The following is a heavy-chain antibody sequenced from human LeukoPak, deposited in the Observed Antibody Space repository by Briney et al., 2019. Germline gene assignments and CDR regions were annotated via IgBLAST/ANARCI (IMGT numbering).Heavy chain of an antibody. D-gene: IGHD3-16*01. J-gene: IGHJ4*02. CDR1: GDSISSYF. CDR3: ATSGGFNSPRHY. Sequence: SETLSLTCSVSGDSISSYFWAWIRQPPGKGLEWIGYVCYNGTTNYNSSLRNRVAISIDTSKNQFSLKLNSATAADTAVYYCATSGGFNSPRHYWGQGTLVTVSS. CDR2: VCYNGTT. V-gene: IGHV4-59*01.